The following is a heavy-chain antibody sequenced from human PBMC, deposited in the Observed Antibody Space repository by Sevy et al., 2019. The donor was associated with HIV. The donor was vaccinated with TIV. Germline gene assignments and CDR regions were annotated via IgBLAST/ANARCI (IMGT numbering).Heavy chain of an antibody. D-gene: IGHD4-4*01. CDR1: GGSISSYY. CDR3: ARDRTVTTLGYYYYYGMDV. J-gene: IGHJ6*02. Sequence: SETLSLTCTISGGSISSYYWSWIRQPPGKGLEWIGYIYYSGSTNYNPSLKSRVTISVDTSKNQFSLKLRSVTAADTAVYYCARDRTVTTLGYYYYYGMDVWGQGTTVTVSS. V-gene: IGHV4-59*01. CDR2: IYYSGST.